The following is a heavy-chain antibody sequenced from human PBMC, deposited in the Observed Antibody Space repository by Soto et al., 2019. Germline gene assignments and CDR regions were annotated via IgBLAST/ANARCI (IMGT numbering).Heavy chain of an antibody. Sequence: GXSVKVCCRASGYTFTSYGISLVRQAPGQGLECMGWISAYNGNTNYSQKLQVRVTMTTDTSTSTAYMELRSLRSDDTAVYYCARPVVPAAKGNWFDTWGQGTLVTVSS. CDR1: GYTFTSYG. V-gene: IGHV1-18*01. D-gene: IGHD2-2*01. CDR3: ARPVVPAAKGNWFDT. CDR2: ISAYNGNT. J-gene: IGHJ5*02.